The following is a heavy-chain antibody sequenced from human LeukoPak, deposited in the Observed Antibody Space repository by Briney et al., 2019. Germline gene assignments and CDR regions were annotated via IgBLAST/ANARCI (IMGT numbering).Heavy chain of an antibody. J-gene: IGHJ4*02. D-gene: IGHD1-20*01. CDR1: GFTFDDYA. V-gene: IGHV3-9*01. Sequence: GGSLRLSCAASGFTFDDYAMHWVRQAPGKGLEWVSGISWNSGSIGYADSVKGRFTISRDNAKNSLYLQMNSLRAEDTALYYCAKGRHPITGTFGYFDYWGQGTLVTVSS. CDR2: ISWNSGSI. CDR3: AKGRHPITGTFGYFDY.